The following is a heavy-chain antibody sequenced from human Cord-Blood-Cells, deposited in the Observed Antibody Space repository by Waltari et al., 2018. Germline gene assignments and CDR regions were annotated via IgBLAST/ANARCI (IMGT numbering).Heavy chain of an antibody. J-gene: IGHJ3*02. D-gene: IGHD1-1*01. CDR3: ARVSGDRTGLDAFDI. V-gene: IGHV1-8*03. Sequence: QVQLVQSGAEVKKPGASVKVSCKASGYTFTSYDINWVRQSTGQGLEWMGWMNPNSGNTGYAQKFQGSVTITRNTSISTAYMELSSLRSEDTAVYYCARVSGDRTGLDAFDIWGQGTMVTVSS. CDR2: MNPNSGNT. CDR1: GYTFTSYD.